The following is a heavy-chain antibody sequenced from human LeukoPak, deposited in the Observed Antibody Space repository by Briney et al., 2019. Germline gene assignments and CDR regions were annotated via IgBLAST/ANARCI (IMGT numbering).Heavy chain of an antibody. CDR1: GGSISSGSYY. CDR2: IYTSGST. J-gene: IGHJ6*03. Sequence: PSETLSLTCTVSGGSISSGSYYWSWIRQPAGKGLEWIGRIYTSGSTNYNPSLKSRVTISVDTSKNHFSLKLSSVTAADTAVYYCARLTRITIYGVVIPSSYYYYYMDVWGKGTTVTVSS. D-gene: IGHD3-3*01. CDR3: ARLTRITIYGVVIPSSYYYYYMDV. V-gene: IGHV4-61*02.